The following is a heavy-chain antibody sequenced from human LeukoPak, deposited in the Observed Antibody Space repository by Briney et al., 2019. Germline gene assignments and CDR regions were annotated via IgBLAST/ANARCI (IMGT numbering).Heavy chain of an antibody. CDR2: IHPDGRIT. V-gene: IGHV3-74*03. Sequence: GGSLRLSCVGSGFTISNYWMHWVRQAPGTGLMWVSRIHPDGRITTYADSVKGRFTISRDDAKNTLYLQMNSLRAEDTAVYYCAPQQAYSPYNWFDPWGQGTLVTVSS. D-gene: IGHD5-12*01. J-gene: IGHJ5*02. CDR3: APQQAYSPYNWFDP. CDR1: GFTISNYW.